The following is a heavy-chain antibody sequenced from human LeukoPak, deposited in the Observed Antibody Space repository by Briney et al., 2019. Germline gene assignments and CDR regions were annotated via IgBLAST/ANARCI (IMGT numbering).Heavy chain of an antibody. CDR2: IYPGDSEI. J-gene: IGHJ4*02. V-gene: IGHV5-51*01. CDR3: ARTVKQTFFFEH. Sequence: LGESLKISCQCSGYNFGSHWIGWVRLMPGKGLEWIGIIYPGDSEIRLTPSFQGQVTLSVDNSINTAYLQWSSLKASDAAMFYCARTVKQTFFFEHWGQGTPVSVSS. D-gene: IGHD3-10*01. CDR1: GYNFGSHW.